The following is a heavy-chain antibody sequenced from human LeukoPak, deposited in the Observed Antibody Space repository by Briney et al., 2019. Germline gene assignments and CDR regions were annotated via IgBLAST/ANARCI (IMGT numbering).Heavy chain of an antibody. Sequence: SETLSLTCTVSGGSISSYYWSWIRQPAGKGLEWIGRIYTSGSTNCNPSLKSRVTMSVDTSKNQFSLKLSSVTAADTAVYYCARAGTKLRYFDWSLDYWGQGTLVTVSS. V-gene: IGHV4-4*07. D-gene: IGHD3-9*01. CDR3: ARAGTKLRYFDWSLDY. CDR2: IYTSGST. J-gene: IGHJ4*02. CDR1: GGSISSYY.